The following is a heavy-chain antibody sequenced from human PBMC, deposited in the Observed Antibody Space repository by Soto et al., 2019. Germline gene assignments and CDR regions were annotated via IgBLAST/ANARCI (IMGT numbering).Heavy chain of an antibody. CDR2: INPNDSDI. CDR3: ARHRGYYFDS. Sequence: PGESLKISCKVSGFNFTTFSIAWVRQVPGKGLEWMGIINPNDSDIRYSPSFQGQVTISADRSVSTASLHWSSLKASDTAIYYCARHRGYYFDSWGQGILVTVSS. V-gene: IGHV5-51*01. CDR1: GFNFTTFS. J-gene: IGHJ4*02. D-gene: IGHD3-16*01.